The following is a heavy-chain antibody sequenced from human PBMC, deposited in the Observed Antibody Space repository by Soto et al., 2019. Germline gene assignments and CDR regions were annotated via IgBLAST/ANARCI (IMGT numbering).Heavy chain of an antibody. V-gene: IGHV1-69*12. CDR1: GGTFSSYA. CDR3: ARNTRYSSGVLDY. CDR2: IIPIFGTA. Sequence: QVQLVQSGAEVMKPGSSVKVSCKASGGTFSSYAISWVRQAPGQGLEWMGGIIPIFGTATYAQKFQGRVTITADESTSTAYMELSSLRSEDTAVYYCARNTRYSSGVLDYWGQGTLVTVSS. J-gene: IGHJ4*02. D-gene: IGHD6-19*01.